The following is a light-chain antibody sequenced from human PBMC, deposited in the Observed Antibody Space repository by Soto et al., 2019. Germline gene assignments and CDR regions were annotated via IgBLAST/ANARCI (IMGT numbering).Light chain of an antibody. Sequence: DIQMTQSPSSLSASVGDRVTITSRASQSISSYLNWYQQKPGKAPKLLIYAASSLQSGVPSRFSGSGSGTDFTLTISSLQPEAFATYYCQQSYSTLGFTFGPGTKVDIK. V-gene: IGKV1-39*01. CDR1: QSISSY. J-gene: IGKJ3*01. CDR3: QQSYSTLGFT. CDR2: AAS.